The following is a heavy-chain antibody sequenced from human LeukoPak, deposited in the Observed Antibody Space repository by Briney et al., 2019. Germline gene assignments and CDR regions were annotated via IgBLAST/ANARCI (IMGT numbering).Heavy chain of an antibody. D-gene: IGHD3-22*01. CDR3: ARRSTMIVVPQETHYWYFDL. Sequence: ASVKVSCRASGYTFTSYGISWVRQAPGQGLEWTGWISAYNGNTNYAQKLQGRVTMTTDTSTSTAYIELRSLRSDDTAVYYCARRSTMIVVPQETHYWYFDLWGRGTLVTVSS. V-gene: IGHV1-18*01. CDR2: ISAYNGNT. J-gene: IGHJ2*01. CDR1: GYTFTSYG.